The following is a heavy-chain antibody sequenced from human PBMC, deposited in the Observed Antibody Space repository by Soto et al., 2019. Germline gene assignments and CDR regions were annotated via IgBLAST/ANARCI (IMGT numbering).Heavy chain of an antibody. J-gene: IGHJ3*01. CDR2: MNWNGDSK. CDR1: GFTFDDFA. V-gene: IGHV3-9*01. Sequence: EVKLVESGGGLVQPGRSLKISCAASGFTFDDFAMHWVRLAPGKGLEWVSGMNWNGDSKAYAASVKGRFTISRDNAKNSLYLEMNSLRPEDTAFYYCAKTRLYDNNEYHRDGFDVWGPGTAVTVSS. D-gene: IGHD3-22*01. CDR3: AKTRLYDNNEYHRDGFDV.